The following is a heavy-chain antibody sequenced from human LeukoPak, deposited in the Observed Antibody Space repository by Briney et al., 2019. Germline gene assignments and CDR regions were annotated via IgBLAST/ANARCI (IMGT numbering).Heavy chain of an antibody. CDR3: AKGSYTDYYYYMDV. D-gene: IGHD4-11*01. CDR1: GFTFSSYG. J-gene: IGHJ6*03. CDR2: ISYDGSNK. Sequence: PGRSLRLSCAASGFTFSSYGMHWVRQAPGKGLEWVAVISYDGSNKYYADSVKGRFTISRDNSKNTLYLQMNSLRAEDTAVYYCAKGSYTDYYYYMDVWGKGTTVTVSS. V-gene: IGHV3-30*18.